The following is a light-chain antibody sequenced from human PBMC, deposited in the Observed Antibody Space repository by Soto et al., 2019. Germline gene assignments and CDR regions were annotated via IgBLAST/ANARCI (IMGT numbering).Light chain of an antibody. Sequence: DIVMTQSPDSLAVSLGERATVNCKSSQSVLDNSYKKNYLAWYQQKKGQPPKLLIYWASTRESGVPDRFSGSESGTDFTLTISSLQAEDVAVYYCEQYRYTPWTFGQGTKVEIK. V-gene: IGKV4-1*01. CDR3: EQYRYTPWT. CDR2: WAS. J-gene: IGKJ1*01. CDR1: QSVLDNSYKKNY.